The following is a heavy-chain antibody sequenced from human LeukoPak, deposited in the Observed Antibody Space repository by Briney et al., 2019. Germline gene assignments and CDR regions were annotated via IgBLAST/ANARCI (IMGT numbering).Heavy chain of an antibody. V-gene: IGHV3-23*01. CDR1: EFTFSSYA. CDR3: AKDLRVSVLLWFGQRPDNWFDP. D-gene: IGHD3-10*01. J-gene: IGHJ5*02. CDR2: ISGSGGST. Sequence: GGSLRLSCAASEFTFSSYAMSWVRQAPGKGLEWVSAISGSGGSTYYADSVKGRFTISRDNSKNTLYLQMNSLRAEDTAVYYCAKDLRVSVLLWFGQRPDNWFDPWGQGTLVTVSS.